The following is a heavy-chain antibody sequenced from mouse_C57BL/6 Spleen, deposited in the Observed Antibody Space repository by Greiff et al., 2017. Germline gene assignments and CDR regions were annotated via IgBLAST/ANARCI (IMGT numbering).Heavy chain of an antibody. Sequence: VQLQQSGPELVKPGASVKISCKASGYAFSSSWMNWVKQRPGKGLEWIGRIYPGGGDTNYNGKFQGKATMTEDKSSSTAYMQLSSLTSEDSAVYFCASPLLGRGDYWGQGTTLTVSS. J-gene: IGHJ2*01. V-gene: IGHV1-82*01. CDR2: IYPGGGDT. CDR3: ASPLLGRGDY. CDR1: GYAFSSSW. D-gene: IGHD4-1*01.